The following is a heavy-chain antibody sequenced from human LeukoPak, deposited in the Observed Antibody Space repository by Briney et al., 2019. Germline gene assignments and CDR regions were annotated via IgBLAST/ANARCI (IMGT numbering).Heavy chain of an antibody. D-gene: IGHD6-6*01. J-gene: IGHJ6*03. CDR1: GFTFSSYG. Sequence: GGSLRLSCAASGFTFSSYGMHWVRQAPGKGLEWVAFIRYDGSNKYYADSVKGRFTISRDNSENTLYLQMNSLRAEDTAVYYCAKDRSSLAARPSSYMDVWGKGTTVTVSS. CDR2: IRYDGSNK. CDR3: AKDRSSLAARPSSYMDV. V-gene: IGHV3-30*02.